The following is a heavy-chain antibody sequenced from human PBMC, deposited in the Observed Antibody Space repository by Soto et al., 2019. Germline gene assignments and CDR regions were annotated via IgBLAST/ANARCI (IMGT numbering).Heavy chain of an antibody. CDR1: GGTFSSYA. V-gene: IGHV1-69*01. J-gene: IGHJ6*02. D-gene: IGHD3-3*01. Sequence: QVQLVQSGAEVKKPGSSVKVSCKASGGTFSSYAISWVRQAPGQGLEWMGGIIPIFGTANYAQKFQGRVTITADESTSTAYMELSSLRSEDTAVYYCARGGETDFWCGYKTWGMDVWGQGTTVTVSS. CDR3: ARGGETDFWCGYKTWGMDV. CDR2: IIPIFGTA.